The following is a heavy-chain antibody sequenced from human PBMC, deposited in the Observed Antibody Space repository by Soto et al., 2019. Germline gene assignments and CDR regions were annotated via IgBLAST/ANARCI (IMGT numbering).Heavy chain of an antibody. CDR2: INPNSGGT. V-gene: IGHV1-2*04. J-gene: IGHJ6*02. CDR3: ARDLPDSSESGAYYYYGMDV. D-gene: IGHD3-22*01. Sequence: ASVKVSCKASGYTFTGYYMHWVRQAPGQGLEWMGWINPNSGGTNYAQKFQGWVTMTRDTSISTAYMELSRLRSDDTAVYYCARDLPDSSESGAYYYYGMDVWGQGTTVTVSS. CDR1: GYTFTGYY.